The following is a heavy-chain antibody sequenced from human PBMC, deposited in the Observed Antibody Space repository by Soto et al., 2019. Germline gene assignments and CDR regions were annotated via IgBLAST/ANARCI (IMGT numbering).Heavy chain of an antibody. V-gene: IGHV1-69*02. CDR3: GKGGGEEGSY. Sequence: QVQLVQSGAEVKKPGSSVKVSCRASGGTFSSYTISWVRQAPGQGLEWMGRIIPIIAIANYAQKFQGRVTITGEESTTTPTMELTALGPEKTAWNNGGKGGGEEGSYWGKGTLFTAPS. J-gene: IGHJ4*02. CDR2: IIPIIAIA. D-gene: IGHD3-16*01. CDR1: GGTFSSYT.